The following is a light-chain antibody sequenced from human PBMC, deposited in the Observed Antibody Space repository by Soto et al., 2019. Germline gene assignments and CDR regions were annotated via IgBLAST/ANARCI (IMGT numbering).Light chain of an antibody. CDR1: QSVSSS. CDR3: QQHSDWPLT. J-gene: IGKJ4*02. V-gene: IGKV3-11*01. CDR2: DAS. Sequence: EIVLIKSPSTPSVSPGDRATLTCRASQSVSSSLAWYQQNPGQAPRLLIFDASNWATGIPVRFSGSGSGTDFTLTISSLEPEDFTGYYCQQHSDWPLTFGGGAKV.